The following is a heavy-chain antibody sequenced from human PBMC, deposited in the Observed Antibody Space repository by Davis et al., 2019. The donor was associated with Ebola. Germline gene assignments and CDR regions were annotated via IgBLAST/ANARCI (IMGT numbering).Heavy chain of an antibody. D-gene: IGHD2-15*01. Sequence: MPSETLSLTCTVSGGSISSSSYYWGWIRQPPGKGLEWIGSIYYSGSTYYNPSLKSRVTISVDTSKNQFSLKLSSVTAADTAVYYCARLTWRGSGTDYWGQGTLVTVSS. CDR3: ARLTWRGSGTDY. CDR2: IYYSGST. CDR1: GGSISSSSYY. V-gene: IGHV4-39*01. J-gene: IGHJ4*02.